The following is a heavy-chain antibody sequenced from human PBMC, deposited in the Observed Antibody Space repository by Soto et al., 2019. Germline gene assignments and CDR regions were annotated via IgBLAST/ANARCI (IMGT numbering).Heavy chain of an antibody. J-gene: IGHJ4*02. Sequence: EVQLVESGGGLVKPGGSLRLSCAASGFTFSSYSMNWVRQAPGKGLEWVSSISSSSSYIYYADSVKGRFTISRDNAKNSLYLQMNSLRAEVTAVYYCARDRQVATILWGQGTLVTVSS. D-gene: IGHD5-12*01. CDR3: ARDRQVATIL. CDR2: ISSSSSYI. V-gene: IGHV3-21*01. CDR1: GFTFSSYS.